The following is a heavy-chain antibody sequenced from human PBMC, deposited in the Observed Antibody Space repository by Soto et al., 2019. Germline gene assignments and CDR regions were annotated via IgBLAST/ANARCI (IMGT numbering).Heavy chain of an antibody. CDR3: TTSVRFQGDYDY. D-gene: IGHD4-17*01. J-gene: IGHJ4*02. CDR2: MKSKADGGTT. Sequence: EVQLVESGGGLVEPGGSLRLSCAVSTITFNNAWMSWVRQAPGKGLEWVGHMKSKADGGTTDYAAPVTGRFTISRDESKNTLYLQMDSLKTEDTAVYYCTTSVRFQGDYDYWGQGTLVTVSS. V-gene: IGHV3-15*01. CDR1: TITFNNAW.